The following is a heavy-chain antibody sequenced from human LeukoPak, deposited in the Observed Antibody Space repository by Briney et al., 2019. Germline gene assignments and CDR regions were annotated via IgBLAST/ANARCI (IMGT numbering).Heavy chain of an antibody. CDR1: GFTFSSYA. CDR2: ISSNGGST. D-gene: IGHD2-2*01. V-gene: IGHV3-64*01. CDR3: ARGGLGPGDIVVVPAVNFDY. Sequence: GGSLRLSCAASGFTFSSYAMHWVRQAPGKGLEYVLAISSNGGSTYYANSVKGRFTISRDNSKNTLYLQMGSLRAEDMAVYYCARGGLGPGDIVVVPAVNFDYWGQGTLVTVSS. J-gene: IGHJ4*02.